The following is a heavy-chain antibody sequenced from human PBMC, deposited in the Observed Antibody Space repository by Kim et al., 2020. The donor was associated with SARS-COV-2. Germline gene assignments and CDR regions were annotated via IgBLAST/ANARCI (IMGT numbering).Heavy chain of an antibody. J-gene: IGHJ3*02. V-gene: IGHV4-34*01. Sequence: SIQRRVTISVDTTKNQFSLKLSSVPAADTAVYYCARELPGVAADDAFDIWGQGTMVTVSS. D-gene: IGHD6-19*01. CDR3: ARELPGVAADDAFDI.